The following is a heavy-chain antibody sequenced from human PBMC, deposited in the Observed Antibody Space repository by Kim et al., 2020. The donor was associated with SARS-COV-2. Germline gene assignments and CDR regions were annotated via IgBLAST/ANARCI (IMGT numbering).Heavy chain of an antibody. Sequence: GGSLRLSCAASGFTFSNHAVNWVRQAPGKGLEWVAVITGGAGNTYYADSVKGRCTVSRDTSKNTLYLRMDSLRVEDTAVYYCATCLRPGDYFGMDFWGQGTPVTVSS. J-gene: IGHJ6*02. CDR2: ITGGAGNT. CDR1: GFTFSNHA. CDR3: ATCLRPGDYFGMDF. V-gene: IGHV3-23*01. D-gene: IGHD3-10*01.